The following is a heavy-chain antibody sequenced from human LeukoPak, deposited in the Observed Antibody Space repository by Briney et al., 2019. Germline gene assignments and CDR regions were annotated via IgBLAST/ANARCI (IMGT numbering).Heavy chain of an antibody. Sequence: GGSLRLSCAASGFTFSSYSMNWVRQAPGKGLEWVSSISSSSSYIYYADSVKGRFTISRDNAKNSLYLQMNSLRAEDTAVYYCARAFYGDYAPYYFDYWGQGTLVTVSS. CDR1: GFTFSSYS. V-gene: IGHV3-21*01. CDR3: ARAFYGDYAPYYFDY. D-gene: IGHD4-17*01. J-gene: IGHJ4*02. CDR2: ISSSSSYI.